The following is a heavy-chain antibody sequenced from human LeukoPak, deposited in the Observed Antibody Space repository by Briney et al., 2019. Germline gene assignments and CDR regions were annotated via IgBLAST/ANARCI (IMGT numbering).Heavy chain of an antibody. CDR1: GGSISSYY. J-gene: IGHJ3*02. Sequence: PSETLSLTCTVSGGSISSYYWSWIRQPPGKGLEWIGYIYYSGSTNYNPSLKSRVTISVDTSKNQFSLKPSSVTAADTAVYYCARAIGYCSSTSCHDAFDIWGQGTMVTVSS. V-gene: IGHV4-59*01. CDR2: IYYSGST. CDR3: ARAIGYCSSTSCHDAFDI. D-gene: IGHD2-2*01.